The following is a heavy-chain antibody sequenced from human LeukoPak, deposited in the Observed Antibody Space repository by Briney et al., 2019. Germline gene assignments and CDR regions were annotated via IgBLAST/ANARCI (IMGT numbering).Heavy chain of an antibody. Sequence: GGSLNLSRQGPGYSFPSLRLGWVPPNPGKGPEWNWVIYHGDYDTRYSPSFQGQVTISTDKSISTAYLQWSSLKVSDTAMYYCARGGDGSSGHDAFDIWGQGTMVTVSS. CDR3: ARGGDGSSGHDAFDI. CDR1: GYSFPSLR. J-gene: IGHJ3*02. D-gene: IGHD2-21*02. V-gene: IGHV5-51*01. CDR2: IYHGDYDT.